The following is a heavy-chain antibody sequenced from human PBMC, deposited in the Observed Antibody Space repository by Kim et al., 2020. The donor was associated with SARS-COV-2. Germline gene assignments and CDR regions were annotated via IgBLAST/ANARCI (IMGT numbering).Heavy chain of an antibody. D-gene: IGHD1-26*01. J-gene: IGHJ6*02. CDR2: ISGGGDTT. CDR1: GFMFSSHA. CDR3: AKDQSGNYYYYSGMDV. Sequence: GGSLRLSCVASGFMFSSHAMTWVRQAPGKGLKRVSIISGGGDTTYYADSVKGRFTVSRDNSKNTLYLQMNSLRAEDTALYFCAKDQSGNYYYYSGMDVWGPGTTVTVSS. V-gene: IGHV3-23*01.